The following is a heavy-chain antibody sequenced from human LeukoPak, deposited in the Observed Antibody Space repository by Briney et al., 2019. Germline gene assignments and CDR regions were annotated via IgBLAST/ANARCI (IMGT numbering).Heavy chain of an antibody. J-gene: IGHJ4*02. CDR1: GDSISSSSYY. CDR2: INYSGRT. V-gene: IGHV4-39*01. Sequence: SETLSLTCTVSGDSISSSSYYWGWIRQPPGNGLEWIGNINYSGRTYYNPSLKSRVTISVDTSKNQFSLKLSSVTAADTAEYYCARNPSLHIVVVTAIDYWGQGTLVTVSS. CDR3: ARNPSLHIVVVTAIDY. D-gene: IGHD2-21*02.